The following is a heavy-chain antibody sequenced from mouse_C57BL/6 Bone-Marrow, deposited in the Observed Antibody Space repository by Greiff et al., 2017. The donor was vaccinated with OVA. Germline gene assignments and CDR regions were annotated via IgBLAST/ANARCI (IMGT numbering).Heavy chain of an antibody. D-gene: IGHD1-1*01. J-gene: IGHJ4*01. Sequence: EVQRVESGAELVRPGASVKLSCTASGFNIKDDYMHWVKQRPEQGLEWIGWIDPENGDTEYASKFQGKATITADTSSNTAYLQLSSLTSEDTAVYYCTAITTVVEGYWGQGTSVTVSS. CDR1: GFNIKDDY. CDR3: TAITTVVEGY. CDR2: IDPENGDT. V-gene: IGHV14-4*01.